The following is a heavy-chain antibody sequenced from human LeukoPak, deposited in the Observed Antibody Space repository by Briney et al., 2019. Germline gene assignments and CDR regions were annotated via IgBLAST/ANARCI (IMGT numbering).Heavy chain of an antibody. V-gene: IGHV3-30-3*01. J-gene: IGHJ4*02. CDR1: GFTFSSYA. CDR3: AKDRVLFFVAVAGADY. D-gene: IGHD6-19*01. Sequence: GGSLRLSCAASGFTFSSYAMHWVRQAPGKGLEWVAVISYDGSNKYYADSVKGRFTISRDNSKNTLYLQMNSLRAEDTAVYYCAKDRVLFFVAVAGADYWGQGTLVTVSS. CDR2: ISYDGSNK.